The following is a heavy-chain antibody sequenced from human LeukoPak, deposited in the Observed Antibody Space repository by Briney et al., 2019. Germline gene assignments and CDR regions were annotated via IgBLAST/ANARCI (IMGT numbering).Heavy chain of an antibody. Sequence: GASVKVSCKASGYTFTSYGISRVRQAPGQGLEWMGWISAYNGNTNYAQKLQGRVTMTTDTSTSTAYMELRSLRSDDTAVYYCASSKSYDNFDYYYYGMDVWGQGTTVTVSS. J-gene: IGHJ6*02. V-gene: IGHV1-18*01. CDR3: ASSKSYDNFDYYYYGMDV. CDR2: ISAYNGNT. D-gene: IGHD5-12*01. CDR1: GYTFTSYG.